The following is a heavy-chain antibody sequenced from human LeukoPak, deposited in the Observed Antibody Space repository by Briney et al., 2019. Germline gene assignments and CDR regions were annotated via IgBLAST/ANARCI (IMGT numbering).Heavy chain of an antibody. CDR1: GGSISSSSYY. D-gene: IGHD6-13*01. V-gene: IGHV4-39*07. Sequence: SETLSLTCTVSGGSISSSSYYWGWIRQPPGKGLEWIGTIYYSGSTYYNPSLKSRVTISVDTSKNQFSLKLSSVTAADTAVYYCASFVSSSSSWYRPSYYYYMDVWGKGTTVTVSS. J-gene: IGHJ6*03. CDR3: ASFVSSSSSWYRPSYYYYMDV. CDR2: IYYSGST.